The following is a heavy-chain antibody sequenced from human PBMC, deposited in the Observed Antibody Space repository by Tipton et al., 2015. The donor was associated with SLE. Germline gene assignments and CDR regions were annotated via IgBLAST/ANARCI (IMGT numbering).Heavy chain of an antibody. CDR3: VLGSSSSFDY. CDR2: IYYSGST. Sequence: LRLSCTVSGGSISSSSYYWGWIRQPPGKGLEWIGSIYYSGSTYYNPSLKSRVTISVDTSKNQFSLKLSSVTAADTAVYYCVLGSSSSFDYWGQGTLVTVSS. J-gene: IGHJ4*02. V-gene: IGHV4-39*07. CDR1: GGSISSSSYY. D-gene: IGHD6-6*01.